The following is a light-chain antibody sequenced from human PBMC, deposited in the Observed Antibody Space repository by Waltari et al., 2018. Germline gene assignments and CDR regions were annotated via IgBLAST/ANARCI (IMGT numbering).Light chain of an antibody. J-gene: IGLJ2*01. Sequence: QSALTQPPSASGSPGQSVTISCTGTGSDIGGYNYVSWYQQHPGKAPKLMSYEVTKRPSGVPDRFSGSKSGNTASLTVSGLQAEDEAYYYCSSYADNKGVFGGGTKLTVL. V-gene: IGLV2-8*01. CDR1: GSDIGGYNY. CDR2: EVT. CDR3: SSYADNKGV.